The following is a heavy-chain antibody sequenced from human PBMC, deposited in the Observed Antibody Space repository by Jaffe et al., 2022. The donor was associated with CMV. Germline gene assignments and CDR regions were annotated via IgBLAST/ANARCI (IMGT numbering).Heavy chain of an antibody. V-gene: IGHV4-59*01. CDR2: IYYSGST. Sequence: QVQLQESGPGLVKPSETLSLTCTVSGGSISSYYWSWIRQPPGKGLEWIGYIYYSGSTNYNPSLKSRVTISVDTSKNQFSLKLSSVTAADTAVYYCASHSSAPIKGSYYYYMDVWGKGTTVTVSS. J-gene: IGHJ6*03. CDR1: GGSISSYY. CDR3: ASHSSAPIKGSYYYYMDV. D-gene: IGHD6-6*01.